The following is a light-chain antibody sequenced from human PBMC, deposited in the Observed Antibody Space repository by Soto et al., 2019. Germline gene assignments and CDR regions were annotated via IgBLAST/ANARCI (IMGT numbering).Light chain of an antibody. J-gene: IGLJ1*01. Sequence: QSVLTQPPSASGTPGQRVTISCSGSSSNIGSNYVYWYQQLPGTAPKLLIYRNNQRPSGVPDRFSGSKSGTSTSLAIGGLRFGDKAAYYGAAWDDSLRGYVFGTGTKLTIL. CDR2: RNN. CDR3: AAWDDSLRGYV. CDR1: SSNIGSNY. V-gene: IGLV1-47*01.